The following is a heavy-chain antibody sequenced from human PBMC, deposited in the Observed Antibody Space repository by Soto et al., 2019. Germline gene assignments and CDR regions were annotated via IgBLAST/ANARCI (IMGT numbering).Heavy chain of an antibody. Sequence: SETLSLTCTFSGGSISSGGYYWSWIRQHPGKGLEWIGYIYYSGSTYYNPSLRGRLNISIDTSKRQFSLRLSSVTAADTALYYCARELGFIAAASNYYGMDVWGQGTTVTVSS. D-gene: IGHD6-6*01. V-gene: IGHV4-30-4*08. CDR1: GGSISSGGYY. CDR3: ARELGFIAAASNYYGMDV. J-gene: IGHJ6*02. CDR2: IYYSGST.